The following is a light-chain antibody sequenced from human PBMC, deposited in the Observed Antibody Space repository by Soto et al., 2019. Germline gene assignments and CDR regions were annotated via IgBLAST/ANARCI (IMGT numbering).Light chain of an antibody. CDR1: QSVSSNY. CDR3: QQYGSSPPT. V-gene: IGKV3-20*01. Sequence: EIVLTQSPGTLSLSPGERATPSCRASQSVSSNYLAWYQRKPGQAPRLLIYGASSRAIDIPNMFSGSGSGTDFTLTITRLEPEDFAVYYCQQYGSSPPTFGQGTKVEI. CDR2: GAS. J-gene: IGKJ1*01.